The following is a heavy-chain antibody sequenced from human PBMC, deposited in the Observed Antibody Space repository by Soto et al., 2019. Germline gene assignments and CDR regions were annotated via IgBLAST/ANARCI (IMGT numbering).Heavy chain of an antibody. V-gene: IGHV4-4*02. Sequence: QVQLQESGPGLMKPSGTLSLTCAVSGGSITSNWWSWVRQPPGKGLERIAEIFHTGSANYNPSLMGRLTISMDKSRNHLSLNLNSVTAADTAVYYCARHIAVSGTRGFDHWGQGTRVTVSS. CDR2: IFHTGSA. CDR1: GGSITSNW. CDR3: ARHIAVSGTRGFDH. D-gene: IGHD2-21*01. J-gene: IGHJ4*02.